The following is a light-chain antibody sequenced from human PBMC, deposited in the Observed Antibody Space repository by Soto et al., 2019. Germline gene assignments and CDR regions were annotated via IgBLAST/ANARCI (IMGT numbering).Light chain of an antibody. J-gene: IGKJ1*01. CDR3: QQCDRSPWT. CDR1: QTINSNY. V-gene: IGKV3-20*01. Sequence: EIVLTQSPGTLSLSPGERATLSCRSSQTINSNYLVWFQQKPGQAPRLLIYGASSRATGIPDRFSGSGSGTDFILTISSLEPEDFAVYYCQQCDRSPWTFGQGTKVDIK. CDR2: GAS.